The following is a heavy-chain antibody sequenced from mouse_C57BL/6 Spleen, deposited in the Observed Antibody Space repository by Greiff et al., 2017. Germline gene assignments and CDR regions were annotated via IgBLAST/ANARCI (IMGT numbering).Heavy chain of an antibody. Sequence: VQLQQPGAELVKPGASVKMSCKASGYTFNSYWITWVKQRPGQGLEWIGDIYPGSGSTNYNEKFKSKATLTVDTSSSTAYMQLSSLTSEDSAVYYCARGDYYGSSYYYYAMDYWGQGTSVTVSS. CDR2: IYPGSGST. CDR3: ARGDYYGSSYYYYAMDY. V-gene: IGHV1-55*01. J-gene: IGHJ4*01. D-gene: IGHD1-1*01. CDR1: GYTFNSYW.